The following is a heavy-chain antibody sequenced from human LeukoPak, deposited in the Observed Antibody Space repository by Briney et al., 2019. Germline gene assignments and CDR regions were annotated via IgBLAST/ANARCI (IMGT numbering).Heavy chain of an antibody. D-gene: IGHD3-10*01. Sequence: SGTLSLTCAVSGGSISSSNWWSWVRQPPGKGLEWIGEIYHSGSTNYNPSLKSRVTISVDTSKNQFPLKLSSVTAADTAVYYCARLTKNDSGSFRFGKKKRGYMDVWGKGTTVTISS. CDR1: GGSISSSNW. V-gene: IGHV4-4*02. CDR2: IYHSGST. J-gene: IGHJ6*03. CDR3: ARLTKNDSGSFRFGKKKRGYMDV.